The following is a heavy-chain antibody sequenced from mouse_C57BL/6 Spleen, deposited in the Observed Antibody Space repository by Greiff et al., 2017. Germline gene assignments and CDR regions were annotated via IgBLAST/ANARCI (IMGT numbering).Heavy chain of an antibody. CDR2: ISSGSSTI. V-gene: IGHV5-17*01. D-gene: IGHD1-1*01. J-gene: IGHJ4*01. Sequence: EVQLVESGGGLVKPGGSLKLSCAASGFTFSDYGMHWVRQAPEKGLEWVAYISSGSSTIYYADTVKGRFTISRDNAKNTLFLQMTSLRSEDTAMYYCARPITTVEGDSMDYWGQGTSVTVSA. CDR1: GFTFSDYG. CDR3: ARPITTVEGDSMDY.